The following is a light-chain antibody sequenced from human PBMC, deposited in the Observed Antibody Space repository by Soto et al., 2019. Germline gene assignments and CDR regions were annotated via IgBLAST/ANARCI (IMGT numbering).Light chain of an antibody. Sequence: DIQMTQSPSFVSASVGERVTITCRASQDVVSWLAWYQQKPGKAPTLLIYAASSLRSGVPSRFSGSGSGTDFTLTISSLQPEDFATYYCQQAYSGPLTFGGGTKVEIK. CDR2: AAS. CDR1: QDVVSW. J-gene: IGKJ4*01. CDR3: QQAYSGPLT. V-gene: IGKV1-12*01.